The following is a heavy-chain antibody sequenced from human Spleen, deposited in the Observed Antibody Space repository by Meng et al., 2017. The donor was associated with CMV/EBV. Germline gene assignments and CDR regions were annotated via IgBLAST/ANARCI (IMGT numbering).Heavy chain of an antibody. V-gene: IGHV3-33*08. D-gene: IGHD3-16*01. J-gene: IGHJ4*02. Sequence: GESLKISCAASGFTFSSYSMNWVRQAPGKGLEWVAVIWYDGSKRVYADSVKGRFIISRDNFKNILYLEMNSLRAEDTAVYYCAGKGGDFNWGQGTLVTVSS. CDR2: IWYDGSKR. CDR3: AGKGGDFN. CDR1: GFTFSSYS.